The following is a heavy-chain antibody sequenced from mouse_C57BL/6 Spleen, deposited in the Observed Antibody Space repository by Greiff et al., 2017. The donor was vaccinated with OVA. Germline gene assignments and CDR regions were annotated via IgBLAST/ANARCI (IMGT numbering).Heavy chain of an antibody. CDR3: ASTTRDWFAY. CDR1: GYTFTSYW. Sequence: QVQLKQPGAELVKPGASVKLSCKASGYTFTSYWMHWVKQRPGQGLEWIGMIHPNSGSTNYNEKFKSKATLTVDKSSSTAYMQLSSLTSEDSAVYYCASTTRDWFAYWGQGTLVTVSA. J-gene: IGHJ3*01. V-gene: IGHV1-64*01. CDR2: IHPNSGST. D-gene: IGHD2-12*01.